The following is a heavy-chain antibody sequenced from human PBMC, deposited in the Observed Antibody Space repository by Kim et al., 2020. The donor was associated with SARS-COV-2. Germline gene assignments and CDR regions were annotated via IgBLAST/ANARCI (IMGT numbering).Heavy chain of an antibody. CDR2: ISYDGSNK. V-gene: IGHV3-30*04. D-gene: IGHD3-10*01. J-gene: IGHJ4*02. Sequence: GGSLRLSCAASGFTFSSYAMHWVRQAPGKGLEWVAVISYDGSNKYYADSVKGRFTISRDNSKNTLYLQMNSLRAEDTAVYYCARDRALLWFEYYFDYWGQGTLVTVSS. CDR3: ARDRALLWFEYYFDY. CDR1: GFTFSSYA.